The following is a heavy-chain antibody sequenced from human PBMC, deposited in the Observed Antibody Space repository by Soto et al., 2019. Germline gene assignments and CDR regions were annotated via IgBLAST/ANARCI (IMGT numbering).Heavy chain of an antibody. CDR3: ARAVGGYCSSTSCYGRYYYYYYGMDV. V-gene: IGHV4-30-4*01. CDR1: GGSISSGDYY. Sequence: SETLSLTCTVSGGSISSGDYYWSWIRQPPGKGLEWIGYIYYSGSTYYNPSLKSRVTISVDTSKNQFSLKLSSVTAADTAVYYCARAVGGYCSSTSCYGRYYYYYYGMDVWGQGTTVTVSS. CDR2: IYYSGST. J-gene: IGHJ6*02. D-gene: IGHD2-2*01.